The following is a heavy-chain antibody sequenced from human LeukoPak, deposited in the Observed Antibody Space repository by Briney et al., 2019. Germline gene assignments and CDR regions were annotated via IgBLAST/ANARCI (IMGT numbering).Heavy chain of an antibody. CDR2: ISYDGSNK. CDR1: GFTFSSYA. Sequence: GGSLRLSCAASGFTFSSYAMHWVRQAPGKGLEWVAVISYDGSNKYYADSVKGRFTISRDNSKNTLYLQMNSLRAEDTAVYYCARGLSYLEWLLLNYYDRSGYFDYWGQGTLVTVSS. D-gene: IGHD3-22*01. CDR3: ARGLSYLEWLLLNYYDRSGYFDY. V-gene: IGHV3-30-3*01. J-gene: IGHJ4*02.